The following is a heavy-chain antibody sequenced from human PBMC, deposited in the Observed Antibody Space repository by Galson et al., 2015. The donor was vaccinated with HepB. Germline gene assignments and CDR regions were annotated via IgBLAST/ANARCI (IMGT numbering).Heavy chain of an antibody. V-gene: IGHV1-8*01. CDR1: GYTFTSYD. CDR3: ASSVVIASDAFDI. CDR2: MNPNSGNT. D-gene: IGHD2-21*01. J-gene: IGHJ3*02. Sequence: SVKVSCKASGYTFTSYDINWVRQATGQGLEWMGWMNPNSGNTGYAQKFQGRVTMTRNTSISTAYMELSSLRSEDTAVYYCASSVVIASDAFDIWGQGTMVTVSS.